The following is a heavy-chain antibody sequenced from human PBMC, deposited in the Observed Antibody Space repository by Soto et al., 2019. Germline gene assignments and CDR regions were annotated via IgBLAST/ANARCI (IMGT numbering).Heavy chain of an antibody. V-gene: IGHV3-15*01. CDR3: AAGTGRTDFDY. D-gene: IGHD2-2*01. Sequence: PGGSLRLSCAASGFAFNYAWMSWVRQAPGKGLEWVGRIISKTDGGTTDYTAPVKDRFIMSRDDSKNTLYLQMNSLKTEDTAVYYCAAGTGRTDFDYWGHGTLVTVSS. CDR2: IISKTDGGTT. J-gene: IGHJ4*01. CDR1: GFAFNYAW.